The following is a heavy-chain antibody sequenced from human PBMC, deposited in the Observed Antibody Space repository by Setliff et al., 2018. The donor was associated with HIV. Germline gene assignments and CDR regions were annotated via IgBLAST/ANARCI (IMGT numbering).Heavy chain of an antibody. J-gene: IGHJ4*02. CDR2: IYYSGST. CDR3: ARYSPRGYTLTGPY. V-gene: IGHV4-61*01. Sequence: KTSETLSLTCAVSGYSISSGYYWSWIRQPPGKGLEWIGYIYYSGSTKHNPSLKSRVTISLDTFKNQFSLKLTSVTAADTAVYYCARYSPRGYTLTGPYWGQGTLVTVSS. D-gene: IGHD6-25*01. CDR1: GYSISSGYY.